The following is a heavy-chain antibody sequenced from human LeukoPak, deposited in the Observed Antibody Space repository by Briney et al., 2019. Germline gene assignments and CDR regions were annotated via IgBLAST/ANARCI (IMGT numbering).Heavy chain of an antibody. CDR2: INPNSGGT. CDR1: GYTFTGYY. V-gene: IGHV1-2*02. Sequence: ASVKVSCKASGYTFTGYYLHWVRQAPGQGLEWLGWINPNSGGTNYAQNFQGRVTMTSDTSITTTHMELRSLRSDDTAVYYCARDGHRRYYYDSSGREDAFDIWGQGTMVTVSS. J-gene: IGHJ3*02. CDR3: ARDGHRRYYYDSSGREDAFDI. D-gene: IGHD3-22*01.